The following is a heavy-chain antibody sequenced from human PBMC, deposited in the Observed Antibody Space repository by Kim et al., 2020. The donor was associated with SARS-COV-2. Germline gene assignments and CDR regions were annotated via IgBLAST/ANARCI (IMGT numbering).Heavy chain of an antibody. Sequence: GGSLRLSCAASGFTFSSYSMNWVRQAPGKGLEWVSSISSSSSYIYYADSVKGRFTISRDNAKNSLYLQMNSLRAEDTAVYYCARVLYSSGWYRGGAFDIWGQGTMVTVSS. CDR2: ISSSSSYI. CDR1: GFTFSSYS. D-gene: IGHD6-19*01. V-gene: IGHV3-21*01. J-gene: IGHJ3*02. CDR3: ARVLYSSGWYRGGAFDI.